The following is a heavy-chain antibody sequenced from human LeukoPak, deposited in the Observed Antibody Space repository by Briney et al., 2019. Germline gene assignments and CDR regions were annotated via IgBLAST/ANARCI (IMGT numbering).Heavy chain of an antibody. D-gene: IGHD6-13*01. CDR1: GYSFTSYW. CDR3: ARASSSWTYYFDY. J-gene: IGHJ4*02. Sequence: GESLKISCKGSGYSFTSYWIGWVRQMPGKGLEGMGIIYPGDSDTRYSPSFQGQVTISADKSISTAYLQWSSLKASDTAMYYCARASSSWTYYFDYWGQGTLVTVSS. CDR2: IYPGDSDT. V-gene: IGHV5-51*01.